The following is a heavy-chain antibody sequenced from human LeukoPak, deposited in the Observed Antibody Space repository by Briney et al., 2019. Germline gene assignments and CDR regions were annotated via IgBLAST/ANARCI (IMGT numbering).Heavy chain of an antibody. CDR2: IYPGDSDT. Sequence: PGESLKISCKGSGYSFTSYWIGWVRQMPGKGLEWMGIIYPGDSDTRYSPSFQGQVTISADKSISTAYLQWSSLKASDTAMYYCARLLGNSYGIAAAGRDYYYYYGMDVWGQGTTVTVSS. J-gene: IGHJ6*02. D-gene: IGHD6-13*01. CDR1: GYSFTSYW. V-gene: IGHV5-51*01. CDR3: ARLLGNSYGIAAAGRDYYYYYGMDV.